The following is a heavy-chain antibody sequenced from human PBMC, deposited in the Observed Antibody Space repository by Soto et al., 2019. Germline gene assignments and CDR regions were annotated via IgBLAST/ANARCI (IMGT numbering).Heavy chain of an antibody. CDR3: ARSMAVAGPDY. D-gene: IGHD6-19*01. J-gene: IGHJ4*02. CDR1: GYSFTSYY. CDR2: LNPGDRST. Sequence: ASVKVSCKASGYSFTSYYIHWVRPAPGQGLEWMGILNPGDRSTSYAQKFQGRVTLTRDTSTSTVYMELSRLTSEDTAMFYCARSMAVAGPDYWGQGTLVTVSS. V-gene: IGHV1-46*01.